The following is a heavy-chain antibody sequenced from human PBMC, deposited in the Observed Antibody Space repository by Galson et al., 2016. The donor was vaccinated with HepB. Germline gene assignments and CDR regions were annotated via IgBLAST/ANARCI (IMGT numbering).Heavy chain of an antibody. J-gene: IGHJ4*02. Sequence: SLRLSCAGSGFTFSNYAMSWVRQAPGKGLEWVSAIGVSGGSTYYADSVEGRFSIARDNSRNIVDLEMNSLRPEDSAIYYCATAVDRYDFWSGYHPLYFEDWGQGTLVTVSS. CDR2: IGVSGGST. CDR3: ATAVDRYDFWSGYHPLYFED. CDR1: GFTFSNYA. D-gene: IGHD3-3*01. V-gene: IGHV3-23*01.